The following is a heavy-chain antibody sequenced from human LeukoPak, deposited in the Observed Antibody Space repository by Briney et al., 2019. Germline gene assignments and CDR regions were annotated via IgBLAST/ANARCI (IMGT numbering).Heavy chain of an antibody. CDR2: IYYSGST. J-gene: IGHJ3*02. Sequence: TLSLTCTVSGGSISSGGYYWSWIRQHPGKGLEWIGYIYYSGSTYYNPSLKSRVTISVDTSKNQFSLKLSSVTAADTAVYYCAREGTTVVTPSHAFDIWGQGTMVTVSS. CDR3: AREGTTVVTPSHAFDI. V-gene: IGHV4-31*03. CDR1: GGSISSGGYY. D-gene: IGHD4-23*01.